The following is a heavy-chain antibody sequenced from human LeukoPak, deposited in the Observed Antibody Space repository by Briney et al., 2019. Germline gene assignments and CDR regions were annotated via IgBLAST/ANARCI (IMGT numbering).Heavy chain of an antibody. D-gene: IGHD3-9*01. J-gene: IGHJ4*02. CDR2: INTNGDSA. V-gene: IGHV3-74*01. CDR1: GFKFSSYW. Sequence: GGSLRLSCAVSGFKFSSYWMNWVRQVPGKGLMWVAHINTNGDSANYADSVKGRFTISRVNAKNSLYLQMNSLRAEDTAVYYCARGLGVRYFDWLSPLDYWGQGTLVTVSS. CDR3: ARGLGVRYFDWLSPLDY.